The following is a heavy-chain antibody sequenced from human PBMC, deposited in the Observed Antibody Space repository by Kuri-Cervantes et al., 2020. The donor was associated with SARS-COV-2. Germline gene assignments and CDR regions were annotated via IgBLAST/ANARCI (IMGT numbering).Heavy chain of an antibody. J-gene: IGHJ3*02. V-gene: IGHV3-73*01. D-gene: IGHD7-27*01. CDR3: ARELTGDAFDI. Sequence: GGSLRLSCEVSGFLFSASAIHWVRQGSGKGLEWVGRVRGKANNYATAYAASVKGRFTISRDNSKNTLYLQMNSLRAEDTAVYYCARELTGDAFDIWGQGTMVTVSS. CDR1: GFLFSASA. CDR2: VRGKANNYAT.